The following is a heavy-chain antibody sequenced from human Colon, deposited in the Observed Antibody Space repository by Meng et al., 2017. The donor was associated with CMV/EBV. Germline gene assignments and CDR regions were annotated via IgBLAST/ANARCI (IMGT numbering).Heavy chain of an antibody. CDR3: ARHLNIVMVTGNWYFDL. CDR1: GVSISRTSHY. J-gene: IGHJ2*01. V-gene: IGHV4-39*01. D-gene: IGHD2-21*02. CDR2: GYYSGST. Sequence: QLQLQESGPGLVKPSETLSLTCTVSGVSISRTSHYWAWIRQPPGKGLEFIGSGYYSGSTYYNPSLESRVTISVDTSKNQFSLKLSSVTAADTAVYYCARHLNIVMVTGNWYFDLWGRGTLVTVSS.